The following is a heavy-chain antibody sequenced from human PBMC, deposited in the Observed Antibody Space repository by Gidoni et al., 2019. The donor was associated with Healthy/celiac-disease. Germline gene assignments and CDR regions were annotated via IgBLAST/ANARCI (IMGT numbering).Heavy chain of an antibody. V-gene: IGHV4-59*01. Sequence: QVQLQESGPGMVKPSETLSLTCSVSGVAISSYYWSWLRQPPGQGLEWIGYIYYSGSTNYNPSLKSRVTISVDTSKNQFSLKLSSVTAADTAVYYCARGRAGMDVWGQGTTVTVSS. CDR3: ARGRAGMDV. J-gene: IGHJ6*02. CDR1: GVAISSYY. CDR2: IYYSGST.